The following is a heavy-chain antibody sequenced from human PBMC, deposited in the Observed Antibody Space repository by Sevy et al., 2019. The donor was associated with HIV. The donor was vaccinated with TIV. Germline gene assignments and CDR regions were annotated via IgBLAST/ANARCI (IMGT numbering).Heavy chain of an antibody. CDR1: GFTVTFNS. CDR3: VRERAGIDH. CDR2: IYVGRNT. J-gene: IGHJ4*02. D-gene: IGHD6-19*01. Sequence: GGSLRLSCAASGFTVTFNSMSWVRQAPGRGLVWVSVIYVGRNTYYADSVTGRFTIFRDSFKDTVDLQMDSLRPEDSGVYYCVRERAGIDHWGQGTLVTVSS. V-gene: IGHV3-53*01.